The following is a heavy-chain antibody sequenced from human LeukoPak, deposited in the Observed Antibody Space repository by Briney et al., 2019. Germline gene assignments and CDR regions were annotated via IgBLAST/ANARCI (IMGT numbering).Heavy chain of an antibody. CDR2: IDPDGSLK. Sequence: GGSLRLSCAASGLTFSNIWMTWVRQAPGKGLEWVATIDPDGSLKNYVDSVKGRFAISRDNAKNSLSLQMDSLRAEDTAVYYCARARDSSGYYYLRDAFDIWGQGTMVTVSS. CDR1: GLTFSNIW. J-gene: IGHJ3*02. V-gene: IGHV3-7*01. D-gene: IGHD3-22*01. CDR3: ARARDSSGYYYLRDAFDI.